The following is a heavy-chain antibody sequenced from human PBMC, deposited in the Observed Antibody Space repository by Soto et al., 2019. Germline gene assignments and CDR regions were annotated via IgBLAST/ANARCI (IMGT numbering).Heavy chain of an antibody. J-gene: IGHJ5*02. V-gene: IGHV1-18*01. CDR1: GYTITSYG. CDR2: ISAYNGNT. CDR3: ARVTYYDFWSGYLNWFDP. Sequence: ASVKFSCKACGYTITSYGISWVRQAPGQGLEWMGWISAYNGNTNYAQKLQGRVTMTTDTSTSTAYMELRSLRSDDTAVYYCARVTYYDFWSGYLNWFDPWGQGTLVTVSS. D-gene: IGHD3-3*01.